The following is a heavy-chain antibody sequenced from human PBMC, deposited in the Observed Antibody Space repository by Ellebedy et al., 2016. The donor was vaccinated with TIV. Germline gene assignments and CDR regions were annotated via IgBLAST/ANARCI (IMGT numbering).Heavy chain of an antibody. Sequence: GESLKISXAASGFTFSSYGMHWVRQAPGKGLEWVAVISYDGSNKYYADSVKGRFTISRDNSKNTLYLQMNSLRAEDTAVYYCAKPYGDYGGGMDVWGQGTTVTVSS. CDR1: GFTFSSYG. V-gene: IGHV3-30*18. J-gene: IGHJ6*02. CDR3: AKPYGDYGGGMDV. D-gene: IGHD4-17*01. CDR2: ISYDGSNK.